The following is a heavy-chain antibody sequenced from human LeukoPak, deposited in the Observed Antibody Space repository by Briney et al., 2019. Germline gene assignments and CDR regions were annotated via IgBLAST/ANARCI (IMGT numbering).Heavy chain of an antibody. V-gene: IGHV3-9*01. CDR2: ISWNSGSI. D-gene: IGHD6-13*01. CDR1: GFTFYDYA. Sequence: GGSLRLSCAASGFTFYDYAMHWVRQAPGKGLEWVSGISWNSGSIGYADSVKGRFTISRDNAKNSLYLQMNSLRAEDTALYYCAKGTPGIAAAFDYWGQGTLVTVSS. J-gene: IGHJ4*02. CDR3: AKGTPGIAAAFDY.